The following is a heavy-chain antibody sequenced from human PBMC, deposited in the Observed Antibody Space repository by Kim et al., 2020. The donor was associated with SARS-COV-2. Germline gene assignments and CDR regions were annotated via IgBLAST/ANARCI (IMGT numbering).Heavy chain of an antibody. CDR3: ARGGVLATPNFDY. Sequence: YAQQFQGRVTMTRDTSTSTVYMELSSLRSEDTAVYYCARGGVLATPNFDYWGQGTLVTVSS. V-gene: IGHV1-46*01. D-gene: IGHD5-12*01. J-gene: IGHJ4*02.